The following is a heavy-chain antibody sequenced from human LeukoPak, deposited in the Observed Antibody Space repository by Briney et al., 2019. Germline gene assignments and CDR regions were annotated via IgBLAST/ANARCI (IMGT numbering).Heavy chain of an antibody. CDR1: GYSISSGYY. CDR3: ARDLGYYDSRWFDP. Sequence: SETLSLTCTVSGYSISSGYYWGRIRQPPGKGLEWIGNIYHSGSTYYNPSLKSRVTISVDTSKNQFSLKLSSVTAADTAVYYCARDLGYYDSRWFDPWGQGTLVTVSS. CDR2: IYHSGST. J-gene: IGHJ5*02. V-gene: IGHV4-38-2*02. D-gene: IGHD3-22*01.